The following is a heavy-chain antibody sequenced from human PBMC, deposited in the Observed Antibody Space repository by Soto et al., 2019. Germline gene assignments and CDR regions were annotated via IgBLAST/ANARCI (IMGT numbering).Heavy chain of an antibody. Sequence: GGSMRLSWSASGVTVGTHSMSWVRQDPGKGLEWVSAISGSGGSTYYADSVKGRFTISRDNPKNTLYLQMNSLRAEDTAVYYCAKATVTTYSYGMDVWGQGTTVTSP. CDR3: AKATVTTYSYGMDV. V-gene: IGHV3-23*01. CDR2: ISGSGGST. D-gene: IGHD4-4*01. CDR1: GVTVGTHS. J-gene: IGHJ6*02.